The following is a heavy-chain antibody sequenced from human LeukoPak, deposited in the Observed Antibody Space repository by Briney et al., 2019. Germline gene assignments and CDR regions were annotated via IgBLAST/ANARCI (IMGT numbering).Heavy chain of an antibody. CDR2: MNPNSGNT. CDR3: ARGSNSSSSSDY. V-gene: IGHV1-8*01. J-gene: IGHJ4*02. D-gene: IGHD6-6*01. Sequence: ASVKVSCKASGYTFTSYDINWVRQATGQGLERMGWMNPNSGNTGYAQKFQGRVTMTRNTSISTAYMELSSLRSEDTAVYYCARGSNSSSSSDYWGQGTLVTVSS. CDR1: GYTFTSYD.